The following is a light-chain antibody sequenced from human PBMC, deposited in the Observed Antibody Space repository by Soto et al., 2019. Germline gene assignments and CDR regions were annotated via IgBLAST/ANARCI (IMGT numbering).Light chain of an antibody. Sequence: DIQMTQSPSSLSASVGDRVTITCQASQDISNYLNWYQQKPGKAPKLLIYDASNLETGVPSRFSGSGSGPDFTFTISSLQPEDIATYYCQQYDNLPLTFCGGTKVEIK. CDR3: QQYDNLPLT. V-gene: IGKV1-33*01. CDR2: DAS. J-gene: IGKJ4*01. CDR1: QDISNY.